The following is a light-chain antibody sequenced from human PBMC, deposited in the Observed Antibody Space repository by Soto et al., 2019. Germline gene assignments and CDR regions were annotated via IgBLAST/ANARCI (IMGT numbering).Light chain of an antibody. CDR1: SSDVGGYNY. CDR2: DVS. CDR3: SSYTSSRTYFV. Sequence: QSALTQPASVSGSPGQSITISCTGTSSDVGGYNYVSWYQQHPGKAPKLMIYDVSNRPSGVSNRFSGSKSGNTASLTISGLQAEDEADYYCSSYTSSRTYFVFGGGTKLTVL. J-gene: IGLJ2*01. V-gene: IGLV2-14*01.